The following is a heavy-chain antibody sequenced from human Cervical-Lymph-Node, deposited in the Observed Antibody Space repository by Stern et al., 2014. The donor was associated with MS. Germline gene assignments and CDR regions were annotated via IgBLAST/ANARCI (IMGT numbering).Heavy chain of an antibody. CDR3: AKGGSGSYLD. CDR1: GFVFRRDA. CDR2: SSYDGRDK. Sequence: VHLMESGGGVVQPGRSLRLSCAASGFVFRRDALHWVRQAPGKGLEWVALSSYDGRDKYYPDSVKGGFTVSRDSSNNTVDLEMNSLRLEDTAVYYCAKGGSGSYLDWGQGSLVTVSS. J-gene: IGHJ4*02. D-gene: IGHD1-26*01. V-gene: IGHV3-30*04.